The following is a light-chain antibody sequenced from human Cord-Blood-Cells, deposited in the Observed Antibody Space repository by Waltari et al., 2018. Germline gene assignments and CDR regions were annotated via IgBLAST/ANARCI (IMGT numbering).Light chain of an antibody. V-gene: IGKV3-11*01. CDR1: QSVSSY. Sequence: EIVLTQSPATLSLSPGERATLSCRASQSVSSYLAWYQQNPGQSPRLLIYDASDRATGSPAMFSGSGSGTDFTLTISSLDPEDFAVYYCQQRSNWPPYSFGQGTKLEIK. J-gene: IGKJ2*03. CDR2: DAS. CDR3: QQRSNWPPYS.